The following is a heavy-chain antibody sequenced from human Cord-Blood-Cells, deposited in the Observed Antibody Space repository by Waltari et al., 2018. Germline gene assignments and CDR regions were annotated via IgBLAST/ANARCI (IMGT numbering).Heavy chain of an antibody. J-gene: IGHJ3*02. Sequence: EVQLAASGGGLVQPGGSLNLRCAGPGLTLLGSAMPWVPQASGKWLDVVGRIRSKANSSATAYAASVKGRFTISRDDSKNTAYLQMNSLKTEDTAVYYCTTDAFDIWGQGTMVTVSS. V-gene: IGHV3-73*02. CDR2: IRSKANSSAT. CDR3: TTDAFDI. CDR1: GLTLLGSA.